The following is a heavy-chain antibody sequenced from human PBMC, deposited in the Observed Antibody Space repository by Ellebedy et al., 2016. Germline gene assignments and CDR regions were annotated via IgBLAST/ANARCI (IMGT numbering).Heavy chain of an antibody. V-gene: IGHV3-11*04. D-gene: IGHD6-13*01. J-gene: IGHJ3*02. CDR1: GFTFSDYY. Sequence: GGSLRLSXSASGFTFSDYYMSWVRQAPGKGLEWVSSISSSGNFIYYGDSVKGRFTISRDTAKNSLYLQMDSLTVGDTAVYYCVKVGSGWSLDIWGQGTTVTVSS. CDR2: ISSSGNFI. CDR3: VKVGSGWSLDI.